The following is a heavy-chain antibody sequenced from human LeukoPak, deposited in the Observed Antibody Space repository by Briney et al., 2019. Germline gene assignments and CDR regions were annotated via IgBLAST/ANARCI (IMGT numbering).Heavy chain of an antibody. CDR3: AGYSGHDALTFDY. CDR2: IYTSGST. J-gene: IGHJ4*02. Sequence: PSETLSLTCTVSGGSISSGSYYWRWIRQPAGKGLEWIGRIYTSGSTNYNPSLKSRVTISVDTSKNQFSLKLSSVTAADTAVYYCAGYSGHDALTFDYWGQGTLVTVSS. D-gene: IGHD5-12*01. V-gene: IGHV4-61*02. CDR1: GGSISSGSYY.